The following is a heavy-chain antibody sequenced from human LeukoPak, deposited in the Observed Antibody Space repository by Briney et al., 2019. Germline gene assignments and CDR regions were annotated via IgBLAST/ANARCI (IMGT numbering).Heavy chain of an antibody. Sequence: PGGSLRLSCAASGFTFSSYWMSWVRQAPGKGLEWVANIKQDGSEKYYVDSVKGRFTISRDNAKNTLYLQMNSLRAEDTAVYYRARERRITMIVVVPSGHDAFDIWGQGTMVTVSS. CDR2: IKQDGSEK. V-gene: IGHV3-7*01. CDR1: GFTFSSYW. CDR3: ARERRITMIVVVPSGHDAFDI. D-gene: IGHD3-22*01. J-gene: IGHJ3*02.